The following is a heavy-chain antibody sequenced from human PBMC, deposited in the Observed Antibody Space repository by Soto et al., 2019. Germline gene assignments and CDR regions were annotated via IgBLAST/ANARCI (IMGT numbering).Heavy chain of an antibody. Sequence: QVQLVQSGAEVKKPGASVKVSCKASGYTFTSYGISWVRQAPGQGLEWMGWISAYNGNTNYAQKLQGRVTMTTDTSTSTAYIELRSLRSDDTAVYYCAREDDYGSGSPPSHAFDIWCQGTMVTVSS. CDR1: GYTFTSYG. CDR3: AREDDYGSGSPPSHAFDI. CDR2: ISAYNGNT. J-gene: IGHJ3*02. V-gene: IGHV1-18*01. D-gene: IGHD3-10*01.